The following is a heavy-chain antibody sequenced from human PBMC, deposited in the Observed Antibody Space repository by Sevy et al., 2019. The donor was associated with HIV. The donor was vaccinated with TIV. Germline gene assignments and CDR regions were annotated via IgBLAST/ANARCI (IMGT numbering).Heavy chain of an antibody. CDR2: IQEDGSDK. Sequence: LTCAASGFTFSNYWMSWVRQAPGKGLEWVANIQEDGSDKYYVDSVKGRFTISRDNAKNSLYLQMNSLRAEDTAVYYCATDPFSVTTSNDYMDVWGKGTTVTVSS. D-gene: IGHD4-17*01. CDR1: GFTFSNYW. CDR3: ATDPFSVTTSNDYMDV. V-gene: IGHV3-7*01. J-gene: IGHJ6*03.